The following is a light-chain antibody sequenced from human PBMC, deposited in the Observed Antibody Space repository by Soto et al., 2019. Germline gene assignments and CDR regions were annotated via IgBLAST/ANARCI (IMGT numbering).Light chain of an antibody. J-gene: IGKJ1*01. Sequence: EIVVTQSPATLSVSPGERVTHSCRASQSISSYLAWYQQKPGQHPRLLIYGASTRATGIPARFSGRGSGTEFTLTISSLQSEDFAVYYCQQYNNWPGWTFGQGTKVEIK. CDR2: GAS. V-gene: IGKV3-15*01. CDR1: QSISSY. CDR3: QQYNNWPGWT.